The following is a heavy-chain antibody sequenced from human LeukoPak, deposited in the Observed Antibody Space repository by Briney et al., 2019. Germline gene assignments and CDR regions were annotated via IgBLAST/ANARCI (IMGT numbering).Heavy chain of an antibody. J-gene: IGHJ4*02. D-gene: IGHD3-22*01. CDR2: IKQDGSEK. CDR3: AREWRGYYYDSSGPFDY. CDR1: GFTFSSYW. Sequence: PGGSLRLSCAASGFTFSSYWMSWVRQAPGKGLECVANIKQDGSEKYYVDSVKGRFTISRDNAKNSLYLQMNSLRAEDTAVYYCAREWRGYYYDSSGPFDYWGQGTLVTVSS. V-gene: IGHV3-7*01.